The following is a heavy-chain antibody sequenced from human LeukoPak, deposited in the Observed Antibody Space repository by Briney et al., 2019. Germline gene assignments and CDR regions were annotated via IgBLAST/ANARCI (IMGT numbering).Heavy chain of an antibody. CDR2: INLSGST. D-gene: IGHD3-22*01. CDR3: ARGGEDYYDSSGYYYAFDY. J-gene: IGHJ4*02. CDR1: GGSFSGYY. V-gene: IGHV4-34*01. Sequence: PSETLSLTCAVYGGSFSGYYWSWIRQPPGKGLEWIGEINLSGSTNYNPSLKSRVTISVDTSKNQFSLKLSSVTAADTAVYYCARGGEDYYDSSGYYYAFDYWGQGTLVTVSS.